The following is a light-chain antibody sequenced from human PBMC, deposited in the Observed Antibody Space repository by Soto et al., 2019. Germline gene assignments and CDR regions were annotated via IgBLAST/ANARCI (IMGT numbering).Light chain of an antibody. CDR1: SSDVGGYKY. V-gene: IGLV2-8*01. CDR2: DVI. Sequence: QSALTQPPSASGSPGQSVTISCTGTSSDVGGYKYVSWYQQHPGKAPKLMIYDVIKRPSGVPDRFSGSESGNTASLTVSGLQADDEADYYCSSYAGRNSVVFGGGTQLTVL. J-gene: IGLJ2*01. CDR3: SSYAGRNSVV.